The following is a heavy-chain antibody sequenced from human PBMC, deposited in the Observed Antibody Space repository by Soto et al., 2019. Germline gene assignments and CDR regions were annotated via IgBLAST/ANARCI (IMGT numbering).Heavy chain of an antibody. CDR2: ITSNGGNT. D-gene: IGHD2-21*01. V-gene: IGHV3-64*01. CDR1: GFTFSSYA. Sequence: GGSLSLSCAASGFTFSSYAMHWVRQAPGKGLEYVSAITSNGGNTDYASSVKGRFTISRDNSKNTLYLQMGSLRAEDMAVYYCARRIPFGYGMDVWGQGTTVTVS. CDR3: ARRIPFGYGMDV. J-gene: IGHJ6*02.